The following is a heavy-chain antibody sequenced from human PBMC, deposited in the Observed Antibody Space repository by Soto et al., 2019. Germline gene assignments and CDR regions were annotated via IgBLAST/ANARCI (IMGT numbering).Heavy chain of an antibody. V-gene: IGHV1-18*01. CDR3: ARGRGVVIPAGTPDAFDV. CDR2: ISAFNDYT. Sequence: QAQLVQSGGEVKRPGASVKVSCRASGSTFTKYGFNWVRQAPGQGLEWMGRISAFNDYTNLAQKFQGRITLTTDASTNTAYMELQILRSDDTAMYYCARGRGVVIPAGTPDAFDVWGQGTMVTVSS. CDR1: GSTFTKYG. D-gene: IGHD6-13*01. J-gene: IGHJ3*01.